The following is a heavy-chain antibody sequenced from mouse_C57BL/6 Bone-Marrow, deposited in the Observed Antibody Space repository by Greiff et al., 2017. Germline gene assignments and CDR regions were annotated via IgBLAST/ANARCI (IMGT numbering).Heavy chain of an antibody. CDR2: INPSSGYT. V-gene: IGHV1-4*01. CDR1: GYTFTSYT. Sequence: VKLVESGAELARPGASVKMSCKASGYTFTSYTMHWVKQRPGQGLEWIGYINPSSGYTKYNQKFKDKATVTADKSSSTAYMQLSSLTSEDSAVYYCARKYYGSSYGWYVDVWGTGTTVTVSS. D-gene: IGHD1-1*01. CDR3: ARKYYGSSYGWYVDV. J-gene: IGHJ1*03.